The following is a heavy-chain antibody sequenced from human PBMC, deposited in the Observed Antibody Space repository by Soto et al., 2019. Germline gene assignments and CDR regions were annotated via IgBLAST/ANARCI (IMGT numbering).Heavy chain of an antibody. D-gene: IGHD3-9*01. CDR3: ASFRGDGYYNF. J-gene: IGHJ4*02. V-gene: IGHV3-11*01. Sequence: QVQLVESGGGLVKPGGSLRLSCAASGCTLSDSYMTWIRQAPGKGLEWVSDISISGTTIHYADSVRGRFTISRDNAKNSLWLQMNTLRAEDTAVYYCASFRGDGYYNFWGQGTLVTVSS. CDR2: ISISGTTI. CDR1: GCTLSDSY.